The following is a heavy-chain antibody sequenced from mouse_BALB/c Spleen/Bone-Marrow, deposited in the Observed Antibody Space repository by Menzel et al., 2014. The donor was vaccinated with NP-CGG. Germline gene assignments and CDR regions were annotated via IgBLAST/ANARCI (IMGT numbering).Heavy chain of an antibody. Sequence: EVNVVDSGGGLVQPGGSLRLSCATSGLTFTDYYMCWVRQPPGKALEWLGFIRNKANGYTTEYSASVKGRFTISRDNSQSILYLQLNTLRAEGSAIYYCAREIINDYHWYFEVWGAGTPVTVSS. V-gene: IGHV7-3*02. D-gene: IGHD2-4*01. CDR3: AREIINDYHWYFEV. J-gene: IGHJ1*01. CDR2: IRNKANGYTT. CDR1: GLTFTDYY.